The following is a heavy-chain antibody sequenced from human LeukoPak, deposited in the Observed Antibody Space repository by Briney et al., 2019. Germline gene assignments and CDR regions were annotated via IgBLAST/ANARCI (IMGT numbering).Heavy chain of an antibody. Sequence: ASVKVSCKASGGTFSSYAISWVRQAPGQGLEWMGWINPNSGGTNYAQKFQGRVTMTRDTSISTAYMELSRLRSDDTAVYYCARRHPYSSGWCVGRFPNYFDYWGQGTLVTVSS. J-gene: IGHJ4*02. D-gene: IGHD6-19*01. CDR1: GGTFSSYA. CDR3: ARRHPYSSGWCVGRFPNYFDY. V-gene: IGHV1-2*02. CDR2: INPNSGGT.